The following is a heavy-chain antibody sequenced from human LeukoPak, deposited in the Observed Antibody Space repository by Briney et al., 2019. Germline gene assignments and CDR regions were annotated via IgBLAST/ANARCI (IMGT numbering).Heavy chain of an antibody. Sequence: PGRSLRLSCAASGFTFSSYGMHWVRQAPGKGLEWVAVISYDGGNKYYADSVKGRFTISRDNSKNTLYLQMNSLRAEDTAVYYCAKDAPRIAAAGTDYWGQGTLVTVSS. V-gene: IGHV3-30*18. J-gene: IGHJ4*02. CDR3: AKDAPRIAAAGTDY. CDR2: ISYDGGNK. CDR1: GFTFSSYG. D-gene: IGHD6-13*01.